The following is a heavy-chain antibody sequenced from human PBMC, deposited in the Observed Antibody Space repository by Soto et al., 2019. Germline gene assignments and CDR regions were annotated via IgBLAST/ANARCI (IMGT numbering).Heavy chain of an antibody. J-gene: IGHJ5*02. D-gene: IGHD5-12*01. Sequence: SETLSLTCTVSGGSISSYYWSWIRQPPGKGLEWIGYIYYSGSTSYNPSLKSQVTISVDTSKNQFSLKLSSVTAADTAVYYCGRDLSRDGYNSWFDPWGQETLFTVSS. CDR3: GRDLSRDGYNSWFDP. CDR2: IYYSGST. CDR1: GGSISSYY. V-gene: IGHV4-59*01.